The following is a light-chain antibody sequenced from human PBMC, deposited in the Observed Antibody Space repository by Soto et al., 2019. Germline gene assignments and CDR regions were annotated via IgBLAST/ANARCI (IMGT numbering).Light chain of an antibody. Sequence: IVLTQSPCTLSLSPGERATLSCRASQTLSNSFIAWYQQKPGQAPRLLIYDTSSRATGVPDRYSASGSGTDFTLTISRLEPEDFAVFFCQQYGTSEIIFGQGTRLEI. CDR2: DTS. CDR1: QTLSNSF. V-gene: IGKV3-20*01. J-gene: IGKJ5*01. CDR3: QQYGTSEII.